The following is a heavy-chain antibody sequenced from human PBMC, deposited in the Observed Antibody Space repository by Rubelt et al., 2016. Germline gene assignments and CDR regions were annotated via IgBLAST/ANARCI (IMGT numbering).Heavy chain of an antibody. CDR1: GESFSGYY. D-gene: IGHD1-26*01. Sequence: QVQLQQWGAGLLKPSETLSLTCAVYGESFSGYYWSWIRQPPGKGLEWIGYIYYSGSTYYNPSLKSRVTISVDTSKNQFSLKGDSVTAADTAVYYCARTYRYYSDYWGQGTLVTVSS. V-gene: IGHV4-34*01. CDR3: ARTYRYYSDY. J-gene: IGHJ4*02. CDR2: IYYSGST.